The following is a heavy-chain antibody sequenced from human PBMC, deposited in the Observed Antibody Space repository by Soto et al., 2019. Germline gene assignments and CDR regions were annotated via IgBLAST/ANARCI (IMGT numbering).Heavy chain of an antibody. D-gene: IGHD6-13*01. V-gene: IGHV3-73*01. J-gene: IGHJ6*02. CDR2: IRSKANSYAT. CDR3: CGQQLVYGMDV. Sequence: PGGSLRLSCAASGFTFSGSAMHWVRQASGKGLEWVGRIRSKANSYATAYAASVKGRFTISRDDSKNTAYLQMNSLKTEDTAVYYCCGQQLVYGMDVWGQGTTVTVSS. CDR1: GFTFSGSA.